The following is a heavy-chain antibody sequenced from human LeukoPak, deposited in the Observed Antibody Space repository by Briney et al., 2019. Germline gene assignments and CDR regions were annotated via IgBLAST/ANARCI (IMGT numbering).Heavy chain of an antibody. V-gene: IGHV1-3*01. CDR2: INAGNGNT. D-gene: IGHD2-15*01. J-gene: IGHJ6*02. Sequence: ASVKVSCKASGYTFTSYAMHWVRQAPGQRLEWMGWINAGNGNTKYSQKFQGRVTITRDTSASTAYMELSSLRSEDTAVYYCARSFRYCSGGSCYKNYYYGMDVWGQGTTVTVSS. CDR3: ARSFRYCSGGSCYKNYYYGMDV. CDR1: GYTFTSYA.